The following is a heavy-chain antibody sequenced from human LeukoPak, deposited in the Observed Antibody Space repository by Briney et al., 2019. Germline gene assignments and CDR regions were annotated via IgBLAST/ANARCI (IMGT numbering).Heavy chain of an antibody. V-gene: IGHV1-18*01. CDR2: ISAYNGNT. Sequence: ASVKVSCKASGYTFTSYGISWVRQAPGQGLEWMGWISAYNGNTNYAQKLQGRVTMTTDTSTSTACMELRSLRSDDTAVYYCARVQGSDYDILTGYPNWFDPWGQGTLVTVSS. CDR1: GYTFTSYG. J-gene: IGHJ5*02. D-gene: IGHD3-9*01. CDR3: ARVQGSDYDILTGYPNWFDP.